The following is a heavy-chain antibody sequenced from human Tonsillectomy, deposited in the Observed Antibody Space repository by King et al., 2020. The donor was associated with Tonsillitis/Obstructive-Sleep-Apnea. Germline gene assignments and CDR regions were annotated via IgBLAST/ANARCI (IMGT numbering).Heavy chain of an antibody. Sequence: QLVQSGGGLVQPGGSLRLSCAASGLTFSKYDMHWVRQATGKGLEWASAIGIAGDHYFADPVKGRSTISRKNAKGSLYLQRNSLRAGDTAVYYCARRAYSTLNYYYYYYMDVWGRGTTVTVSS. CDR3: ARRAYSTLNYYYYYYMDV. CDR2: IGIAGDH. D-gene: IGHD4-11*01. J-gene: IGHJ6*03. CDR1: GLTFSKYD. V-gene: IGHV3-13*04.